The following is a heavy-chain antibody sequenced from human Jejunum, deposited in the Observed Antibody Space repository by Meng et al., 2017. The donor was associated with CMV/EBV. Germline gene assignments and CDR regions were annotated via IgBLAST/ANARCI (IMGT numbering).Heavy chain of an antibody. J-gene: IGHJ4*02. CDR2: VYYSGSA. Sequence: SGDSIRSHYWSWIRQPPGKGLEWMGYVYYSGSATYSPSLRSRITISVDTSKNQVSLNLRSVTAADTAMYFCARGIGHASNNSHDYWGQGTRVTVSS. V-gene: IGHV4-59*11. CDR3: ARGIGHASNNSHDY. CDR1: GDSIRSHY. D-gene: IGHD1-1*01.